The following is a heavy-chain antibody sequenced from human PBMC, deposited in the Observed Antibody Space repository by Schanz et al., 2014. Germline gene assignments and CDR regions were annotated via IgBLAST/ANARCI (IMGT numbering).Heavy chain of an antibody. CDR2: ISSSSSYI. CDR1: GFTFNSYA. Sequence: EGQLLESGGGLIQPGGSLRLSCAASGFTFNSYAMTWVRQAPGKGLEWVSSISSSSSYIYYADSVKGRFTISRDNSKNTLYLQMNTLRAEDTAVYYCARDRGYCSGGSCLTFDYWGQGTLVTVSS. J-gene: IGHJ4*02. CDR3: ARDRGYCSGGSCLTFDY. D-gene: IGHD2-15*01. V-gene: IGHV3-21*01.